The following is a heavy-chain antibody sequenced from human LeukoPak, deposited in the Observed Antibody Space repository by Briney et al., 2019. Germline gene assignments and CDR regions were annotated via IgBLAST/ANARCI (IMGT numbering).Heavy chain of an antibody. CDR3: ARDLRYSSGWSASGMDV. CDR1: GGTFSSYA. D-gene: IGHD6-19*01. J-gene: IGHJ6*03. Sequence: ASVKVSCKASGGTFSSYAISWVRQAPGQGLEWMGGIIPISGTANYAQKLQGRVSMTTDTSTSTAYMDLRSLRSDDTAVYYCARDLRYSSGWSASGMDVWGKGTTVTISS. V-gene: IGHV1-69*05. CDR2: IIPISGTA.